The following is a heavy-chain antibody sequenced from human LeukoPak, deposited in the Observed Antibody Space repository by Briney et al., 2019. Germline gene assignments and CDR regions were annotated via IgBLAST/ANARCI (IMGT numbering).Heavy chain of an antibody. CDR1: GFTFIAYA. V-gene: IGHV3-48*01. CDR2: ISSSDST. CDR3: ARVRITMVQGVTPPDSYYYMDV. Sequence: GGSLRLSCAASGFTFIAYAMNWVRQAPGKGLEGVSYISSSDSTDYADSVKGRFTISRDNAKNSLYLQMNSLRAEDTAVYYCARVRITMVQGVTPPDSYYYMDVWGKGTTVTVSS. D-gene: IGHD3-10*01. J-gene: IGHJ6*03.